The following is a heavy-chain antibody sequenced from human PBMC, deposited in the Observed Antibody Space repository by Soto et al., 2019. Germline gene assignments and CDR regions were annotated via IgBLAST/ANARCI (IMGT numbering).Heavy chain of an antibody. J-gene: IGHJ4*02. D-gene: IGHD2-15*01. CDR2: INPNSGGT. CDR1: GYTFTGYY. CDR3: ARADIVVVVAATPGGVPDY. V-gene: IGHV1-2*02. Sequence: GASVKVSCKASGYTFTGYYMHWVRQAPGQGLEWMGWINPNSGGTNYAQKFQGRVTMTRDTSISTAYMELSRLRSDDTAVYYCARADIVVVVAATPGGVPDYWGQGTLVTVSS.